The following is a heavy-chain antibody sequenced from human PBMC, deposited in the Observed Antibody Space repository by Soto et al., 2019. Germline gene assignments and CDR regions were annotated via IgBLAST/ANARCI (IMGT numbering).Heavy chain of an antibody. V-gene: IGHV3-48*03. D-gene: IGHD3-3*01. Sequence: GGSLRLSCAASGFTFTDYEMNWVRQAPGKGLEWISYITSSGATIFYADSVKGRFTISRDNAKNSLFLQMNFLRAEDTAVYYCARESTLYNCWGGYPRGIFDSWGQRTPFTVSS. CDR1: GFTFTDYE. J-gene: IGHJ4*02. CDR3: ARESTLYNCWGGYPRGIFDS. CDR2: ITSSGATI.